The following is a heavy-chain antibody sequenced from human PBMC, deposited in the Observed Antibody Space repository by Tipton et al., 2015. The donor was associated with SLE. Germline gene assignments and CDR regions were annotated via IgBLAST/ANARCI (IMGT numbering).Heavy chain of an antibody. CDR1: GGSFSSGDYS. CDR3: ARQDFWNDPFDY. D-gene: IGHD1-1*01. J-gene: IGHJ4*02. Sequence: LSLTCTVSGGSFSSGDYSWSWVRQPPGKGLEWVSIIYRAGTTYYGDSAKGRFIISRDTSNDMVYLQMNSLRPDDTAVYYCARQDFWNDPFDYWGRGTLVTVSS. V-gene: IGHV3-66*04. CDR2: IYRAGTT.